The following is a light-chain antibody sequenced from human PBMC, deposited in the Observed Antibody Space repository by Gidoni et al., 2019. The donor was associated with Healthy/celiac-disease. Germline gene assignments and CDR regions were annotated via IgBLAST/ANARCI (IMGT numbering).Light chain of an antibody. V-gene: IGKV3-20*01. CDR2: GAS. J-gene: IGKJ3*01. CDR1: QSVSSSY. Sequence: EIVLTQSPGTLSLSPGERATLSCRASQSVSSSYLAWYQQNPGQAPRLLIYGASSRATDLPDRFSGSGSGTDFTLTISRLEPEDFAVYYCKQDGRSPFTFGPGTKVDIK. CDR3: KQDGRSPFT.